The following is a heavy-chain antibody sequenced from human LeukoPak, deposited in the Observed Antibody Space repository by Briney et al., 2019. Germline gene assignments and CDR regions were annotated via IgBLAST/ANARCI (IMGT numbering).Heavy chain of an antibody. J-gene: IGHJ4*02. V-gene: IGHV1-24*01. CDR3: ATEIVGYGDVNYFDY. CDR1: GHTLSELS. D-gene: IGHD4-17*01. Sequence: ASVKLSCKVSGHTLSELSMHWVRHAPGKGLEWMGGFDPEDGETIYAQKFQGGVTMTEDTSTDTAYMELSSLRSEDTAVYYCATEIVGYGDVNYFDYWGQGTLVTVSS. CDR2: FDPEDGET.